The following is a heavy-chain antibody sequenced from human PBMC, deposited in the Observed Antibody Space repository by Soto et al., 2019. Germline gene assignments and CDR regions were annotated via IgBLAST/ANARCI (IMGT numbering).Heavy chain of an antibody. Sequence: QAQLVQSGGEVKKPGASVKVSCRASGYTFTSYGYAWVRQAPGQGLEWMGWISAYNGDTNYAQKFQETVPLTTDTSTTTAHMELRNLGSDDTAVYYCARSGAYCTSITCLFDSFWGLGTLVTVSS. CDR3: ARSGAYCTSITCLFDSF. J-gene: IGHJ4*02. CDR1: GYTFTSYG. CDR2: ISAYNGDT. D-gene: IGHD2-8*01. V-gene: IGHV1-18*01.